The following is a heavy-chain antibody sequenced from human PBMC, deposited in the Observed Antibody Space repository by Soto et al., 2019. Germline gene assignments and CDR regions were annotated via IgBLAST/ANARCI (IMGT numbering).Heavy chain of an antibody. CDR2: IYNSGST. Sequence: QVQLQESGPGLVKPSQTLSLTCTVSGGSISSGDYYWNWIRQPPGKGLEWIGFIYNSGSTYYNPSLKSRVTRSVATSKNQFSLKLTSVTAADTAVYYCARNDYDYVWESPGGDAFDIWGQGTMVTVSS. J-gene: IGHJ3*02. D-gene: IGHD3-16*01. V-gene: IGHV4-30-4*01. CDR3: ARNDYDYVWESPGGDAFDI. CDR1: GGSISSGDYY.